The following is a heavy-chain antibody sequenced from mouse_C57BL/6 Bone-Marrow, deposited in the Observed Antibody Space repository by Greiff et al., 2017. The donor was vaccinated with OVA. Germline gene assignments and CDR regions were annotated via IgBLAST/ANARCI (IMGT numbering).Heavy chain of an antibody. Sequence: EVQLQESGAELVRPGASVKLSCTASGFNIKDDYMHWVKQRPEQGLEWIGWIDPENGDTEYASKFQGKATITADTSSNTAYLQLSSLTSEDTAVYYCTLITTADYWGQGTTLTVSS. CDR3: TLITTADY. J-gene: IGHJ2*01. D-gene: IGHD1-1*01. V-gene: IGHV14-4*01. CDR2: IDPENGDT. CDR1: GFNIKDDY.